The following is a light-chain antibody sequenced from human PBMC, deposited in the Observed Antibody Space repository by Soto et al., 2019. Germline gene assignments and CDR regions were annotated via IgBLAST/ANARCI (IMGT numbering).Light chain of an antibody. CDR3: CSYTTSYFYL. V-gene: IGLV2-14*03. CDR2: GVN. CDR1: VRDIGTYDY. J-gene: IGLJ1*01. Sequence: QSVLTQPASVSGSPGQSITISCTGTVRDIGTYDYVSWYQQHPGKAPKLLIYGVNKRPSGVSSRFSASKSAFTASLTISGLQAEDEAHYYCCSYTTSYFYLFGTGTKVTVL.